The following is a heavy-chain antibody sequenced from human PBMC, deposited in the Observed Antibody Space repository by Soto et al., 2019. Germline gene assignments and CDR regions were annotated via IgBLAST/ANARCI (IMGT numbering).Heavy chain of an antibody. Sequence: GGSMRLSCAASGFTFSSYAMSWDRQAPGKGLEWVSAISGSGGSTYYADSVKGRFTTSRDNSKNTLYLQMNSLRAEDTAVYYCAKDSTPYYDFWSGYFDYWGQGTLVTVSS. CDR1: GFTFSSYA. CDR3: AKDSTPYYDFWSGYFDY. J-gene: IGHJ4*02. V-gene: IGHV3-23*01. CDR2: ISGSGGST. D-gene: IGHD3-3*01.